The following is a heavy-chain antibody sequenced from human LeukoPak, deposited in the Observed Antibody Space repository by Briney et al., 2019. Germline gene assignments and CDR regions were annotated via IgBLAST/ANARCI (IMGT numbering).Heavy chain of an antibody. CDR3: ARVVHYDSSGYYYVAAFDI. CDR2: MNPNSGNT. Sequence: ASVKVSCKASGYTFTSYDINWVRQATGQGLEWMGWMNPNSGNTGYAQKFQGRVTITRNTSISTAYMELSSLRSEDTAVYYCARVVHYDSSGYYYVAAFDIWAKGQWSPSLQ. V-gene: IGHV1-8*03. CDR1: GYTFTSYD. J-gene: IGHJ3*02. D-gene: IGHD3-22*01.